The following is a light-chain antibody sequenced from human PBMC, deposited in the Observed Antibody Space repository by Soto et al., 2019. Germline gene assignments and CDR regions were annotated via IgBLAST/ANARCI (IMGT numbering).Light chain of an antibody. Sequence: QPVLTQPPSASGTPGQRVTISCSGSRSNIGSNYVYWYQQLPGTAPKLLIYRNNQRPSGVPDRFSGSKSRTSASLAISGLRSEDEGDYYCAAWDDSLSGRVFGGGTKLTVL. V-gene: IGLV1-47*01. CDR2: RNN. CDR1: RSNIGSNY. CDR3: AAWDDSLSGRV. J-gene: IGLJ2*01.